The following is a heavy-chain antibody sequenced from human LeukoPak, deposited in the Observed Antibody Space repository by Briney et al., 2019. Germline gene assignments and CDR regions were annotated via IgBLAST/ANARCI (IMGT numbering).Heavy chain of an antibody. CDR2: ISSSSSYT. D-gene: IGHD6-13*01. J-gene: IGHJ4*02. CDR3: ARAPAGYSVDY. CDR1: GFTVSSNY. V-gene: IGHV3-11*06. Sequence: GGSLRLSCAASGFTVSSNYMSWVRQAPGKGLEWVSYISSSSSYTNYADSVKGRFTISRDNAKNSLYLQMNSLRAEDTAVYYCARAPAGYSVDYWGQGTLVTVSS.